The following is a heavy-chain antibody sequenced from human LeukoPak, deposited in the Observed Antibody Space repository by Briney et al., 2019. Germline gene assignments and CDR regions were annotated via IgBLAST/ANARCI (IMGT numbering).Heavy chain of an antibody. CDR2: ISAYNGNT. CDR1: GYTFTSYG. V-gene: IGHV1-18*04. D-gene: IGHD3-9*01. J-gene: IGHJ3*02. Sequence: GASVTVSFKASGYTFTSYGVSWVRQAPGQGLEWMGWISAYNGNTNYAQKLQGRVTMTTDTSTSTAYMELRSLRSDDTAVYYCARAAGNYDILTGYTSSAFDIWGQGTMVTVSS. CDR3: ARAAGNYDILTGYTSSAFDI.